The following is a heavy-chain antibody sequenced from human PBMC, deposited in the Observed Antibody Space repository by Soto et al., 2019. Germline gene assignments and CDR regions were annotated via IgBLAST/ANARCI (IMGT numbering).Heavy chain of an antibody. CDR2: IYYSGST. J-gene: IGHJ4*02. D-gene: IGHD6-13*01. CDR3: ARGYVGYSDWGLVDY. V-gene: IGHV4-31*03. Sequence: SETLSLTCTVSGGSISSGGYYWSWIRQHPGKGLEWIGYIYYSGSTYYNPSLKSRVTISVDTSKNQFSLKLSSVTAADTAVYYCARGYVGYSDWGLVDYWGQGTLVTVSS. CDR1: GGSISSGGYY.